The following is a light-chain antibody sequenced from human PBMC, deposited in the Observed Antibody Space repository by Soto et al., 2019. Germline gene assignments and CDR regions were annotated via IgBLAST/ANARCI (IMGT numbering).Light chain of an antibody. CDR1: SSDVGGYNY. J-gene: IGLJ1*01. Sequence: QSVLTQPRSVSGSPGQSVTISCTGTSSDVGGYNYVSWYQHHPGKAPKIMIYDVSKRPSGVPDRFSGSKSDNTASLTISGLQAEDEADYYCCSYAGSYTFVFGIGTKVTVL. CDR2: DVS. V-gene: IGLV2-11*01. CDR3: CSYAGSYTFV.